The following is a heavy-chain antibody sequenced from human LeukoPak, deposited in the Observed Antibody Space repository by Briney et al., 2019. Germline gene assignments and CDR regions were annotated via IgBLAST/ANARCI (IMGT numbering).Heavy chain of an antibody. J-gene: IGHJ4*02. CDR3: ARAVYYGSGSRGYFDY. D-gene: IGHD3-10*01. Sequence: SQTLSLTCAISGDSVSSNSVTWNWIRQSPSRGLEWLGRTYYRSKWYNDYAVSVKSRITINPDTSKNQFSLQLNSVTPEDTAVYYCARAVYYGSGSRGYFDYWGQGTLVTVSS. V-gene: IGHV6-1*01. CDR2: TYYRSKWYN. CDR1: GDSVSSNSVT.